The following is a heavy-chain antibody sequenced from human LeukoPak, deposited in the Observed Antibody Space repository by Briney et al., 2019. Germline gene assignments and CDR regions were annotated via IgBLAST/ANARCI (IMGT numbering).Heavy chain of an antibody. CDR1: GFTFSSYS. CDR2: ISSSSSYI. V-gene: IGHV3-21*01. J-gene: IGHJ4*02. D-gene: IGHD2-15*01. CDR3: ARVPLGYCSGGSCYYPDY. Sequence: PGGSLRLSCAASGFTFSSYSMNWVRQAPGKGLEWVSSISSSSSYIDYADSVKGRFTISRDNAKNSLYLQMNSLRAEDTAVYYCARVPLGYCSGGSCYYPDYWGQGTLVTVSS.